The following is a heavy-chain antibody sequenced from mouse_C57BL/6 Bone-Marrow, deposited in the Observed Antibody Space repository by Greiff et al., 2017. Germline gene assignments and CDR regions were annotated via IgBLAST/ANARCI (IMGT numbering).Heavy chain of an antibody. CDR2: IDPSDSYT. D-gene: IGHD2-14*01. CDR3: ASHRKPMDY. J-gene: IGHJ4*01. Sequence: QVQLQQPGAELVKPGASVKLSCKASGYTFTSYWMQWVKQRPGQGLEWIGEIDPSDSYTNYNQKFKGKATLTVDTSSSTAYMQLSSLTSEDSAVYYCASHRKPMDYWGQGTSVTVSS. CDR1: GYTFTSYW. V-gene: IGHV1-50*01.